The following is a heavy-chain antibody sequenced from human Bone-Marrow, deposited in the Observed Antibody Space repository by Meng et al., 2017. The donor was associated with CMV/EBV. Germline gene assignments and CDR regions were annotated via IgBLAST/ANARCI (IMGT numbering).Heavy chain of an antibody. J-gene: IGHJ4*02. Sequence: GALRLSCAASGFTFSSYGMHWVRQAPGKGLEWVAFIRYDGSNKYYADSVKGRFTISRDNSKNTLYLQMNSLRAEDTAVYYCAKVGKPYCSSTSCPLDYWGQGTLVTVSS. CDR2: IRYDGSNK. CDR1: GFTFSSYG. V-gene: IGHV3-30*02. D-gene: IGHD2-2*01. CDR3: AKVGKPYCSSTSCPLDY.